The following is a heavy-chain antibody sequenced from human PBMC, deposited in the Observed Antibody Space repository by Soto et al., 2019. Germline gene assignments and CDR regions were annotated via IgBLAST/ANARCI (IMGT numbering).Heavy chain of an antibody. J-gene: IGHJ3*02. V-gene: IGHV3-23*01. CDR1: GFTFSSYA. D-gene: IGHD3-9*01. Sequence: GGSLRLSRAASGFTFSSYAISWVRQAPGKGLEWVSAISGSGGSTYYADSVKGRFTISRDNSKNTLYLQMNSLRAEDTAVYYCAKNYDILTGSPANAFDIWGQGTMVTVSS. CDR2: ISGSGGST. CDR3: AKNYDILTGSPANAFDI.